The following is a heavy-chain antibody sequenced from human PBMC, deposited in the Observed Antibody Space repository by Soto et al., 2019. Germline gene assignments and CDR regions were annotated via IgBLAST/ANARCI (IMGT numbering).Heavy chain of an antibody. CDR3: ATRFDGLGSYEY. V-gene: IGHV4-4*02. CDR1: GGSISSSNW. Sequence: QVQLQESGPGLVRPSGTLSLTCAVSGGSISSSNWWTWVRQPPGKGLEWIGEIYHSGSTNYIPSLKSRVTISVVKSKNQFSLKLTSVTAADTAVYFCATRFDGLGSYEYWGQGTLVTVSS. D-gene: IGHD3-10*01. CDR2: IYHSGST. J-gene: IGHJ4*02.